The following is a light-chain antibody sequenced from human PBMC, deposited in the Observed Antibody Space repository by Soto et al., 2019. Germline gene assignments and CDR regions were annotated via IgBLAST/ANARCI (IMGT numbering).Light chain of an antibody. J-gene: IGKJ2*01. Sequence: EIVLTQSPATLSLSPGERATLFCRASQSIGTYLAWYQQKSGQAPRLLIYDASNRATGIPAMFSGGGSGTDFILTVSSLEPEDFAVYYCQQRSNWPPTFGQGTQLEI. CDR1: QSIGTY. CDR2: DAS. V-gene: IGKV3-11*01. CDR3: QQRSNWPPT.